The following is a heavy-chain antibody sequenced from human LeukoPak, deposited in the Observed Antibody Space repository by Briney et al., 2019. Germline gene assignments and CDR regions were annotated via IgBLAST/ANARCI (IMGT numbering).Heavy chain of an antibody. CDR2: INAGNGNT. V-gene: IGHV1-3*01. D-gene: IGHD1-26*01. CDR1: GYTFTSYA. J-gene: IGHJ4*02. CDR3: AIPPYIVGATTVRNDY. Sequence: ASVKVSCKASGYTFTSYAMHWVRQAPGQRLEWMGWINAGNGNTKYSQKFQGRVTITRDTSASTAYMELSSLRSEDTAVYYCAIPPYIVGATTVRNDYWGQGTLVTVSS.